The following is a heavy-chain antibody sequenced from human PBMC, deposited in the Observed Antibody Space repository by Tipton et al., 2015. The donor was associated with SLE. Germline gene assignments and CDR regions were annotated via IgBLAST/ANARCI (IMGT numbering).Heavy chain of an antibody. CDR3: ARDGSD. D-gene: IGHD6-25*01. CDR1: GGSISSYY. Sequence: TLSLTCTVSGGSISSYYWSWIRQPPGKGLEWIGYIYYSGSINYNPSLKSRVTISVDTSKNQFSLKLSSVTAADTAVYYCARDGSDWGQGTLVTVSS. J-gene: IGHJ4*02. V-gene: IGHV4-59*01. CDR2: IYYSGSI.